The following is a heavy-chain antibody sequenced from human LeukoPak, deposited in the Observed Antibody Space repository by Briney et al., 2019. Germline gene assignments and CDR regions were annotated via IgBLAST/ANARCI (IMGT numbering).Heavy chain of an antibody. CDR3: ARDLTDYYELDY. CDR1: GGSISSYY. CDR2: IYTSGST. D-gene: IGHD3-22*01. J-gene: IGHJ4*02. Sequence: PSETLSLTCTVSGGSISSYYWSWIRQPAGKGLEWIGRIYTSGSTNYNPSLKSRVTLSVDTSKNQFSLNLISVTAADTAVYYCARDLTDYYELDYWGQGTPVTVSS. V-gene: IGHV4-4*07.